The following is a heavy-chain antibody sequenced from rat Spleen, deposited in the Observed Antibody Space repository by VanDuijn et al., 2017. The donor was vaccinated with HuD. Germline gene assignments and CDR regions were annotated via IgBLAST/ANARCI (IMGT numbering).Heavy chain of an antibody. Sequence: EVQLVESDGGLVQPGRSLKLSCAASGFTFSDYYMAWIRQAPGKGLEWVASIIDTGGRTYYPDSVKGRFTISRDNAKSTLYLQMDSLRSEDTATYYCARQDYGGYWFAYWGQGTLVTVSS. CDR3: ARQDYGGYWFAY. V-gene: IGHV5-7*01. D-gene: IGHD1-11*01. CDR1: GFTFSDYY. CDR2: IIDTGGRT. J-gene: IGHJ3*01.